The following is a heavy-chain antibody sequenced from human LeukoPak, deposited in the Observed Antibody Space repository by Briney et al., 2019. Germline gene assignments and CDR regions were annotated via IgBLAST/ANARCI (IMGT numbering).Heavy chain of an antibody. V-gene: IGHV4-38-2*02. CDR1: GYSISSGYY. Sequence: SETLSLTCTVSGYSISSGYYWGWIRQPPGKGLEWIGSIYYSGSTYYNPSLKSRVTISVDTSKNQFSLKLSSVTAADTAVYYCARVRGDYASPDYWGQGTLVTVSS. CDR3: ARVRGDYASPDY. D-gene: IGHD4-17*01. CDR2: IYYSGST. J-gene: IGHJ4*02.